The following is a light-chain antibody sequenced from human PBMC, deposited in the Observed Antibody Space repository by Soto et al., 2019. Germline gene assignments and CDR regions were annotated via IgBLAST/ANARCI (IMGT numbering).Light chain of an antibody. CDR1: NSNIASNT. V-gene: IGLV1-44*01. J-gene: IGLJ1*01. Sequence: QSVLTQPPSASETPGQTVSISCSGSNSNIASNTVNWYQHLPGPAPKLLIYYNNQRPSGVPDRFSGSKSGTSASLAISGLQSEDGADYYCAAWDDSLGAYVFGTGTKVTVL. CDR2: YNN. CDR3: AAWDDSLGAYV.